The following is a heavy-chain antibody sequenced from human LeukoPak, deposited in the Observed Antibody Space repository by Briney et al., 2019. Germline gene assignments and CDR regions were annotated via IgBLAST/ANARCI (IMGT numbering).Heavy chain of an antibody. CDR3: ARGIAVAGLDP. CDR1: GFTFSSYS. J-gene: IGHJ5*02. Sequence: GGSLRLSCAASGFTFSSYSMNWVRQAPGKGLEWVSYISSSSSTIYYADSVKGRFTISRDNARNSLYLQMNSLRAEDTAVYYCARGIAVAGLDPWGQGTLVTVSS. V-gene: IGHV3-48*04. D-gene: IGHD6-19*01. CDR2: ISSSSSTI.